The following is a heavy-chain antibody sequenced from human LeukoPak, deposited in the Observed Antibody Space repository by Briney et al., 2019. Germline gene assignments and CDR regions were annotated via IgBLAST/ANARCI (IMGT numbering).Heavy chain of an antibody. Sequence: GGSLRLSCAASGFTFSTSVMSWVRQVPGKGLEWVSTLNRDGTRTYYSLSSSGQFIVSRDNSMNTLYLQMNGLRADDTAVYYCARDRGGYSTDFDFWGQGTLVTVTS. J-gene: IGHJ4*02. CDR3: ARDRGGYSTDFDF. D-gene: IGHD6-13*01. CDR1: GFTFSTSV. V-gene: IGHV3-23*01. CDR2: LNRDGTRT.